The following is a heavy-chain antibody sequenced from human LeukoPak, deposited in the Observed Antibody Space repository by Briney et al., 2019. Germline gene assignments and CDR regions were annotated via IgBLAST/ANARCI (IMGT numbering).Heavy chain of an antibody. D-gene: IGHD6-13*01. J-gene: IGHJ6*03. CDR2: INPTSGST. CDR3: ARGPRGSYYYYYYMDV. V-gene: IGHV1-46*01. CDR1: GDTFTSYH. Sequence: GASVKVSCKAYGDTFTSYHVHWVRQAPGQGLEWMGIINPTSGSTSYAQKFQGRVTMTRDMSTSTAYMELRSLRSDDTAVYYCARGPRGSYYYYYYMDVWGKGTTVTVSS.